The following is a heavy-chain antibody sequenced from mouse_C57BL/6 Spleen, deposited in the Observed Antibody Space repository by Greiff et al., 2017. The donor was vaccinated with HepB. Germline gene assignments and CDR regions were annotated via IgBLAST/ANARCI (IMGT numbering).Heavy chain of an antibody. D-gene: IGHD2-10*02. V-gene: IGHV14-4*01. CDR3: TASSIVRWFAY. CDR2: IDPENGDT. CDR1: GFNIKDDY. J-gene: IGHJ3*01. Sequence: VQLQQSGAELVRPGASVKLSCTASGFNIKDDYMYWVKQRPEQGLEWIGWIDPENGDTEYASKFQGKATITADTSSNTAYLQLSSLTSEDTAVYYCTASSIVRWFAYWGQGTLVTVSA.